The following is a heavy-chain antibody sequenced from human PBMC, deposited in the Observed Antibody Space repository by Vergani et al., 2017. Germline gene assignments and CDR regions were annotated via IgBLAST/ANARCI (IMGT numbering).Heavy chain of an antibody. J-gene: IGHJ4*02. CDR3: ARDPPGDCSGGSCY. Sequence: EVQLVESGGGLIQPGGSLRLSCAASGFTVSSNYMSWVRQAPGKGLEWVSVIYSGGSTYYADSVKGRFTISRDNSKNTLYLQMNSLRAEDTAVYYCARDPPGDCSGGSCYWGQGTLVTVSS. D-gene: IGHD2-15*01. CDR2: IYSGGST. V-gene: IGHV3-53*01. CDR1: GFTVSSNY.